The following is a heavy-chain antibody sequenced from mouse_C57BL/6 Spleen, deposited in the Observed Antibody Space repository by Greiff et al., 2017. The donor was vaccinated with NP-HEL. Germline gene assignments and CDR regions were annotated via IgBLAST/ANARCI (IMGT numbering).Heavy chain of an antibody. CDR2: IDPSDSYT. V-gene: IGHV1-50*01. CDR1: GYTFTSYW. CDR3: ARGDQLGPWFAY. J-gene: IGHJ3*01. D-gene: IGHD4-1*02. Sequence: QVQLQQPGAELVKPGASVKLSCKASGYTFTSYWMQWVKQRPGQGLEWIGEIDPSDSYTNYNQKFKGKATLTVDTSSSTAYMQLSSLTSEDSAVYYCARGDQLGPWFAYWGQGTLVTVSA.